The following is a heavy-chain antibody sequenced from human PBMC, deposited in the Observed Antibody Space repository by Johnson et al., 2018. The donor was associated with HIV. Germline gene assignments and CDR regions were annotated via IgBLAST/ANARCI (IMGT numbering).Heavy chain of an antibody. V-gene: IGHV3-30*04. CDR2: ISYDGSNK. D-gene: IGHD2-15*01. J-gene: IGHJ3*02. CDR3: AGRDLLRAFDI. CDR1: GFTFSSYA. Sequence: VQLVESGGGVVQPGRSLRLSCAASGFTFSSYAMHWVRQAPGKGLEWVAVISYDGSNKYYADSVKGRFTISRDNSKNTLYLQMNSLRAEDTAVYYCAGRDLLRAFDIWGQGTMVTVSP.